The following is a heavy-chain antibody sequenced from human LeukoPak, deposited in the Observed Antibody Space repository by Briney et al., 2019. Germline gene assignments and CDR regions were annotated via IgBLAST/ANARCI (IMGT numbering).Heavy chain of an antibody. Sequence: GGSLRLSCAGAGFTLSTYSMSWVRQAPGKGLEWVSTIHGGGDVTYYADSVKGRFTISRDNSRNTLYLQMNSLRAEDTAVYYCAKALSSSFYYFDLGGRGTLVTVSS. CDR1: GFTLSTYS. J-gene: IGHJ2*01. D-gene: IGHD3-16*02. V-gene: IGHV3-23*01. CDR2: IHGGGDVT. CDR3: AKALSSSFYYFDL.